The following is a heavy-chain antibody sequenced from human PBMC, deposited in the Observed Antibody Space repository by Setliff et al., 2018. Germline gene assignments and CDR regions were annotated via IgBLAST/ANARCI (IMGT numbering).Heavy chain of an antibody. J-gene: IGHJ6*02. Sequence: TLSLTCTVSGGSISSGVYYWSWIRQHPGKGLEWIGYIYYSGSTYYNPSLKRRVTISVDTSKNQFSLKLSSVTAADTAVYYCARAAGYSSSWYHYYYGMDVWGQGTTVTVSS. CDR2: IYYSGST. D-gene: IGHD6-13*01. CDR1: GGSISSGVYY. CDR3: ARAAGYSSSWYHYYYGMDV. V-gene: IGHV4-31*03.